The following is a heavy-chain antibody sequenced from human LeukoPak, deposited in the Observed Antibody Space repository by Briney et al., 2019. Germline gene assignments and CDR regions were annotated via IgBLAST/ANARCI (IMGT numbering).Heavy chain of an antibody. J-gene: IGHJ3*02. CDR2: IYYSGST. D-gene: IGHD4-17*01. V-gene: IGHV4-59*06. Sequence: PSETLSLTCTVSGGSISSYYWSWIRQPPGKGLEWIGYIYYSGSTYYNPSLKSRVTISVDTSKNQFSLKLSSVTAADTAVYYCARDYGDNLGFDAFDIWGQGTMVTVSS. CDR3: ARDYGDNLGFDAFDI. CDR1: GGSISSYY.